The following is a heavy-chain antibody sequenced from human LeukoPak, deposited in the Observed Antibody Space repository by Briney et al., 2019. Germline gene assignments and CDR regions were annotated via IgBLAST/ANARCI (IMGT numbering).Heavy chain of an antibody. CDR1: GFTFSTYW. CDR3: ARDSPGYGAYDLG. V-gene: IGHV3-7*04. CDR2: IKEDGSAK. D-gene: IGHD5-12*01. Sequence: GGSLRLSCAASGFTFSTYWMSWVRQAPGKGLEWVANIKEDGSAKYSVDSVKGRFTISRDNAKNTLYLQMNSLRAQDTAVYYCARDSPGYGAYDLGWGQGTLVTVSS. J-gene: IGHJ4*02.